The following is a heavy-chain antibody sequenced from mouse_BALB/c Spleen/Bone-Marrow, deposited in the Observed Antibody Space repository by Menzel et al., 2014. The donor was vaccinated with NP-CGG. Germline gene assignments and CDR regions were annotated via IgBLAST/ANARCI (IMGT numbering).Heavy chain of an antibody. J-gene: IGHJ3*01. Sequence: QVQLQQSGGELVKPGAPVKLSCKASGYTFTSYWMNWVKQRPGRGLEWIGRIDPSDSETHYNQKFKDKATLTVDKSSSTAYIQLSSLTSEDSAVYYCARRGYGYGFAYWGQGTLVTVSA. CDR2: IDPSDSET. D-gene: IGHD1-2*01. V-gene: IGHV1-69*02. CDR3: ARRGYGYGFAY. CDR1: GYTFTSYW.